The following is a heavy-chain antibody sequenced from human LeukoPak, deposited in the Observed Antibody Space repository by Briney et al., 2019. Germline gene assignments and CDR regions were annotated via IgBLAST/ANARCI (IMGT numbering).Heavy chain of an antibody. CDR1: GYTFTSYY. D-gene: IGHD3-22*01. Sequence: WASVKVSCKASGYTFTSYYMHWVRQAPGQGLEWMGWMNPNSGNTGYAQKFQGRVTMTRNTSISTAYMELSSLRSEDTAVYYCARGGGIITSQGYYFDYWGQGTLVTVSS. CDR3: ARGGGIITSQGYYFDY. V-gene: IGHV1-8*02. J-gene: IGHJ4*02. CDR2: MNPNSGNT.